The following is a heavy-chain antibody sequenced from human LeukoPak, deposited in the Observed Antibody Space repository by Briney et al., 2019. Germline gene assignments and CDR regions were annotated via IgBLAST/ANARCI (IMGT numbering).Heavy chain of an antibody. CDR3: ARIAVAGTLGDLDY. D-gene: IGHD6-19*01. J-gene: IGHJ4*02. V-gene: IGHV3-20*04. Sequence: GGSLRPSCAASGFTFDDYGMSWVRQAPGKGLEWVSGINWNGGSTGYADSVKGRFTISRDNAKNSLYLQMNSLRAEDTALYYCARIAVAGTLGDLDYWGQGTLVTVSS. CDR1: GFTFDDYG. CDR2: INWNGGST.